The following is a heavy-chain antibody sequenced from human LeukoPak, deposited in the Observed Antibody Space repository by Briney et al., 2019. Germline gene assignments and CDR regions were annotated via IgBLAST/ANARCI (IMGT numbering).Heavy chain of an antibody. Sequence: GASVKVSCKASGYTFTSYGISWVRQAPGQGVEWMGWTSAYNGNTNYAQKLQGRVTMTTDTSTSTAYMELRSLRSDDTAVYYCARIPVAGGYESEENDYWGQGTLLTVSS. V-gene: IGHV1-18*01. CDR2: TSAYNGNT. CDR3: ARIPVAGGYESEENDY. J-gene: IGHJ4*02. CDR1: GYTFTSYG. D-gene: IGHD5-12*01.